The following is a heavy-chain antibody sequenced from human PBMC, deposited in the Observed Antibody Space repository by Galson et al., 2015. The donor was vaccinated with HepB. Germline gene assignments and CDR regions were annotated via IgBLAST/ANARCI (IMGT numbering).Heavy chain of an antibody. Sequence: FLRLSCAASGFTFNSFAMGWVRQAPGKGLEWVSGIYGEGVNGFYVDSVKGRFTTSRDNPKNTLFLQMNNLRAEDTATYYCVKFQGHPHFDYHMDVWGKGTSVIVAS. CDR3: VKFQGHPHFDYHMDV. J-gene: IGHJ6*03. D-gene: IGHD2/OR15-2a*01. CDR1: GFTFNSFA. V-gene: IGHV3-23*01. CDR2: IYGEGVNG.